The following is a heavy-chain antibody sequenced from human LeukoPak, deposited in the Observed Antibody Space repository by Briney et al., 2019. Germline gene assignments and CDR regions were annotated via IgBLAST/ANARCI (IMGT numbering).Heavy chain of an antibody. V-gene: IGHV4-4*07. Sequence: PSETLSLTCSVSGDSITNYYWSWIRQPAGKGLEWIGHIYTTGSTNYNPSLKSRVTISVDTSKNQFSLKLSSVTAADTAVYYCARASDVGSWQGRGXWYFD. CDR1: GDSITNYY. CDR2: IYTTGST. J-gene: IGHJ2*01. CDR3: ARASDVGSWQGRGXWYFD. D-gene: IGHD6-13*01.